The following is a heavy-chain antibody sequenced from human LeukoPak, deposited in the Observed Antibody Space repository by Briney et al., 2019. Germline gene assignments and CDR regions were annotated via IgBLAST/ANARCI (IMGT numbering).Heavy chain of an antibody. V-gene: IGHV4-38-2*01. Sequence: SETLSLTCAVSGYPISSGYYWGWIRQPPGKGLEWIGSIYHSGTTYHNPSLKSRLTMSVDTSKNRFSLKLSSVTAADTGVYYCARYFWSGYYYFDYWGQGTLVTVSS. D-gene: IGHD3-3*01. CDR2: IYHSGTT. CDR1: GYPISSGYY. J-gene: IGHJ4*02. CDR3: ARYFWSGYYYFDY.